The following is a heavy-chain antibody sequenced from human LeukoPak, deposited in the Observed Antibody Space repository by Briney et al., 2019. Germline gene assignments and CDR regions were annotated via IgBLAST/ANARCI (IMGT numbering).Heavy chain of an antibody. D-gene: IGHD4-17*01. CDR3: ARTADYAYAFDI. CDR1: GFTFSSYS. J-gene: IGHJ3*02. CDR2: ISSSSSYI. V-gene: IGHV3-21*01. Sequence: GGSLRLSCAASGFTFSSYSMNWVRQAPGKGLEWVSSISSSSSYIYYADSVKGRFTISRDNSKNTLYLQMNSLRAEDTAVYYCARTADYAYAFDIWGQGTMVTVSS.